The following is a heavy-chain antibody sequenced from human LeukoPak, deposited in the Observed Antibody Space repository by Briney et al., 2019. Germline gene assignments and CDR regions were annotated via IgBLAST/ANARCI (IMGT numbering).Heavy chain of an antibody. D-gene: IGHD1-1*01. Sequence: SETLSLTCAVSGVAISRGGYAWNWIRQPPGKGLEWIAYIYHSGTTYYNPSLKSRTTISVDTSKNQFSLKLSSVTAADTAVYYCAGNAQIGTKKAFDIWGQGTMVTVSS. V-gene: IGHV4-30-4*07. J-gene: IGHJ3*02. CDR3: AGNAQIGTKKAFDI. CDR2: IYHSGTT. CDR1: GVAISRGGYA.